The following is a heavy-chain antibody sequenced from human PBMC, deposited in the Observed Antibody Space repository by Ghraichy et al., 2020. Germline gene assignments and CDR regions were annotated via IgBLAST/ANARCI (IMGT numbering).Heavy chain of an antibody. CDR3: AKEEGVVTAHFDY. J-gene: IGHJ4*02. CDR1: GFTFSTYG. CDR2: ISADRNKK. Sequence: GGSLRLSCAASGFTFSTYGMVWVRQAPGKGLEWVAIISADRNKKYYADSVKGRFTISRDNSKNTLYLQMNSLRAEDTAVYYCAKEEGVVTAHFDYWGQGTLVTVSS. V-gene: IGHV3-30*18. D-gene: IGHD2-21*02.